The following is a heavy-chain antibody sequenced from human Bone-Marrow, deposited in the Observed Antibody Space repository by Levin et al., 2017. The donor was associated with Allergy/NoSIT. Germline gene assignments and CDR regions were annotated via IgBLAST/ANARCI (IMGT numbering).Heavy chain of an antibody. CDR2: ISAANGDP. D-gene: IGHD3-3*01. CDR1: GYTFVDFG. J-gene: IGHJ4*02. V-gene: IGHV1-18*01. Sequence: ASVKVSCQASGYTFVDFGITWVRQAPGQGPEWMGWISAANGDPNYAQNFQGRVTMTTDRSKNTAYMEMGSLRSDDTAVYYCARGTLGDYDYWSGFYAPLQYWGQGTLVTVSS. CDR3: ARGTLGDYDYWSGFYAPLQY.